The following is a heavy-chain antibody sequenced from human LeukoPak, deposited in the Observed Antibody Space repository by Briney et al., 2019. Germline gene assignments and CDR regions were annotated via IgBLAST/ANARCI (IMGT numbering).Heavy chain of an antibody. CDR2: ISSSSSYI. CDR3: ARVLNYYDSSGYPSGAFDN. CDR1: GFTFSSYA. V-gene: IGHV3-21*01. D-gene: IGHD3-22*01. Sequence: GGSLRLSCAASGFTFSSYAMSWVRQAPGKGLEWVSSISSSSSYIYYADSVKGRFTISRDNAKNSLYLQMNSLRAEDTAVYYCARVLNYYDSSGYPSGAFDNWGQGTMVTVSS. J-gene: IGHJ3*02.